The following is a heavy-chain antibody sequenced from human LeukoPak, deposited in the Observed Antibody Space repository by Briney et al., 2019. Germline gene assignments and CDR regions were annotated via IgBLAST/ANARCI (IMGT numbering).Heavy chain of an antibody. D-gene: IGHD4-17*01. CDR1: GFTFSNYS. CDR3: AKGRGATVTAAANY. V-gene: IGHV3-23*01. Sequence: GGSLRLSCAASGFTFSNYSMSWVRRAPGQGLEWVSTISGTGGTTYYADSVKGRFTISRDNSKHTLFLQFNRLISDHTAVYYCAKGRGATVTAAANYWGQGTLVTVSS. J-gene: IGHJ4*02. CDR2: ISGTGGTT.